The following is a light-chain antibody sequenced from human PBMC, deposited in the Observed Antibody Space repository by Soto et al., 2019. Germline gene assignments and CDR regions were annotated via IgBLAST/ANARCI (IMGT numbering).Light chain of an antibody. V-gene: IGKV3-20*01. CDR3: QQYGSSSWT. CDR2: GAS. Sequence: EIVLTHSPVTLSFSPGERAALSCRASQSVSSSYLAWYQQKPGQAPRLLIYGASSRATGIPDRFSGSGSGTDFTLTISRLEPEDFAVYYCQQYGSSSWTYGQGTKVDIK. CDR1: QSVSSSY. J-gene: IGKJ1*01.